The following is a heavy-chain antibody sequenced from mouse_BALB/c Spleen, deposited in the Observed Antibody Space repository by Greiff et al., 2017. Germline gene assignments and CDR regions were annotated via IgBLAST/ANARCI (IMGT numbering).Heavy chain of an antibody. CDR1: GFTFSSFG. V-gene: IGHV5-17*02. D-gene: IGHD2-4*01. J-gene: IGHJ3*01. CDR3: ARRAYYEYGSFAY. Sequence: EVMLVESGGGLVQPGGSRKLSCAASGFTFSSFGMHWVRQAPEKGLEWVAYISSGSSTSYYADTVKGRFTISRDNPKNTLFLQMTSLRSEDTAMDYCARRAYYEYGSFAYWGQGTLVTVSA. CDR2: ISSGSSTS.